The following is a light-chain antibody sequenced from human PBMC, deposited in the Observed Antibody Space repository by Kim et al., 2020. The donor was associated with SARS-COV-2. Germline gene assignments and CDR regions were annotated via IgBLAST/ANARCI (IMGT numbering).Light chain of an antibody. CDR3: QQSYSTPPT. V-gene: IGKV1-39*01. J-gene: IGKJ4*01. CDR1: QSISSY. Sequence: DIQMTQSPSSLSASVGDRVTITCRASQSISSYLNWYQQKPGKAPKLLIYAASNLQSGVPSRFSGSGSGTDFTLTISSLQPEDFATYYCQQSYSTPPTFGGGTKLEI. CDR2: AAS.